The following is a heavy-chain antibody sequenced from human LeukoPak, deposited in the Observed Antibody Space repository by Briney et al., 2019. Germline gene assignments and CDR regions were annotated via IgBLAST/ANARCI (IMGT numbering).Heavy chain of an antibody. D-gene: IGHD3-22*01. V-gene: IGHV4-30-4*01. CDR2: IYYSGST. CDR3: ARAGYYDSSGVDY. Sequence: SETLSLTCTVSGGSISSGDYCWSWIRQPPGKGLEWIGYIYYSGSTYYNPSLKSRVTISVDTSKNQFSLKLSSVTAADTAVYYCARAGYYDSSGVDYWGQGTLVTVSS. J-gene: IGHJ4*02. CDR1: GGSISSGDYC.